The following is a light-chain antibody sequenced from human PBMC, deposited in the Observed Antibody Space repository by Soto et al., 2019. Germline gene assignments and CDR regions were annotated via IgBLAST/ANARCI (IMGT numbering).Light chain of an antibody. CDR3: QKYNSYSQT. CDR2: DAS. CDR1: QSIRSW. Sequence: DIQMTQSPSTLSASVGDRVTITCRASQSIRSWLAWYQQKPGKAPKLLIYDASSLESGVPSRFSGSGSGTEFTLTISSLQPDDFATYYCQKYNSYSQTFGQGTKVEIK. J-gene: IGKJ1*01. V-gene: IGKV1-5*01.